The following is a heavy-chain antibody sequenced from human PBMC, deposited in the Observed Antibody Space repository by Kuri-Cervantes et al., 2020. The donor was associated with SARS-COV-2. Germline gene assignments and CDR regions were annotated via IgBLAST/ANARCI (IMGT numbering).Heavy chain of an antibody. V-gene: IGHV3-30*02. Sequence: GESLKISCVASGFTFYDYGFHWVRQAPGKGLQWVAVVLNDGRSKFYSEPVRGRFAISKDNSRDTVHLQMTSLTVEDTAIYFCAKMGPGGDLHYYYGMDVWGPGTTVTVSS. D-gene: IGHD1-26*01. CDR2: VLNDGRSK. CDR3: AKMGPGGDLHYYYGMDV. J-gene: IGHJ6*02. CDR1: GFTFYDYG.